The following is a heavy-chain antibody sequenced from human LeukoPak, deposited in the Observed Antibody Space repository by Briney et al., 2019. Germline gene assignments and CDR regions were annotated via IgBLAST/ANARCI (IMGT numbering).Heavy chain of an antibody. CDR3: ARGDYYDSSGYYYFDY. CDR2: INHSGST. J-gene: IGHJ4*02. CDR1: GGSFSGYY. V-gene: IGHV4-34*01. D-gene: IGHD3-22*01. Sequence: SETLSLTCAVYGGSFSGYYWSWIRQPPGKGLEWIGEINHSGSTNYNPSLKSRVTISVDTSKNQFSLKLSSVTAADTAVYYCARGDYYDSSGYYYFDYWGQGTLVTVSS.